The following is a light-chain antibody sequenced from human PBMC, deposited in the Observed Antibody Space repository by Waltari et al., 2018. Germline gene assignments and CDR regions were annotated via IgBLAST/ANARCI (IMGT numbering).Light chain of an antibody. CDR1: QHILNY. Sequence: AFQMPQSPSSLSASTGDRVTMTCRASQHILNYLAWYQQKPGKAPKLLIYSASTLQGGVPSRFSGSGSGTEFTLTITRLESEDFATYYCQQFYSYPVTFGQGTKVEIK. J-gene: IGKJ1*01. V-gene: IGKV1-8*01. CDR2: SAS. CDR3: QQFYSYPVT.